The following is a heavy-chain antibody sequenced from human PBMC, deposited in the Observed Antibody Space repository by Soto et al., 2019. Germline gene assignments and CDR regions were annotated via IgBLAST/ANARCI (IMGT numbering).Heavy chain of an antibody. CDR2: IIPIFGTA. CDR1: GGTFSSYA. CDR3: ARGRGITMVRGVITAFDY. J-gene: IGHJ4*02. Sequence: SVKVSCKASGGTFSSYAISWVRQAPGQGLEWMGGIIPIFGTANYAQKFQGRVTITADESTSTAYMELSSLRSEDTAVYYCARGRGITMVRGVITAFDYWGQGTLVTVSS. V-gene: IGHV1-69*13. D-gene: IGHD3-10*01.